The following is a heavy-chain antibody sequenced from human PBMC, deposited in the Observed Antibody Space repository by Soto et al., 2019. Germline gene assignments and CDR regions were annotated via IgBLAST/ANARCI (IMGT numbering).Heavy chain of an antibody. CDR2: IASDGSET. CDR3: ANHMVHGRWYFDY. J-gene: IGHJ4*02. Sequence: QVQLVEAGGGVVQPGRSLRLSCSASRCSFSSYGMHWVRQAPGKGLQWVAAIASDGSETYYTDSGKGRFTIARDNSKNTLYLEMNSLRSEDTAVYYCANHMVHGRWYFDYWGQRTLVTVSS. V-gene: IGHV3-30*18. D-gene: IGHD3-10*01. CDR1: RCSFSSYG.